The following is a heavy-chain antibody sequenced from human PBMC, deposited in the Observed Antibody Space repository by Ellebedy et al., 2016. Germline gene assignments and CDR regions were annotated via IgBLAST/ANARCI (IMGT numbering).Heavy chain of an antibody. J-gene: IGHJ6*04. CDR3: ARDLNETPMDV. CDR1: GFPFSTYA. V-gene: IGHV3-23*01. Sequence: GESLKISXAASGFPFSTYAMSWVRQAPGKGLEWVSSISVSGDSTYYSDSVKGRFTISRDNSKNTLNLQMNSLRAEDTAVYYCARDLNETPMDVWGKGTTVTVSS. D-gene: IGHD4-23*01. CDR2: ISVSGDST.